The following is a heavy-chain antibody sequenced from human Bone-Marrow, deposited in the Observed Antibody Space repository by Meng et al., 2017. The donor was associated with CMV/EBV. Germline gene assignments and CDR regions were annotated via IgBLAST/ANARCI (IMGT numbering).Heavy chain of an antibody. V-gene: IGHV3-74*03. CDR1: GFTFSSSW. CDR2: INSDGSDT. D-gene: IGHD3-10*01. Sequence: GESLKISCAASGFTFSSSWMHWVRQAPGKGLVWVSHINSDGSDTKYAGSVKGRFTISRDNAKNTLYLQMNTLRAEDTAVYYCVKGGHLGDYWGQGTLVTVSS. J-gene: IGHJ4*02. CDR3: VKGGHLGDY.